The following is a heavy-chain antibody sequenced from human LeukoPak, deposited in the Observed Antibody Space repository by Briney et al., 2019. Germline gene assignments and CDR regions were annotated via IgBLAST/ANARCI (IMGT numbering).Heavy chain of an antibody. CDR1: GFTFSNYG. CDR2: TDTSGVIT. J-gene: IGHJ4*02. Sequence: GGSLRLSCAASGFTFSNYGMNWVRQAPGKGLEWVSVTDTSGVITYYTDSVKGRFTISRDNSKNTLNLQMDSLRVEDTAVYYCGKGDYGVIRGNIVESRGQGTLVTVSS. V-gene: IGHV3-23*05. CDR3: GKGDYGVIRGNIVES. D-gene: IGHD3-16*01.